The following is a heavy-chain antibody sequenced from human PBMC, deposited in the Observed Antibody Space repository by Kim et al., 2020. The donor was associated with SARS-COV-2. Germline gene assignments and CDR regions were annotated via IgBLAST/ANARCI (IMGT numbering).Heavy chain of an antibody. J-gene: IGHJ4*02. Sequence: GGSLRLSCTTSGFTFGDYGMTWVRQAPGKGLEWVGVIRSKTYGGTTEYAASVKGRFTISRDDSKSIAYLQMNSLKIEDTAVYYCTTQRYTSRGGDDFWGQGTLVTVSS. CDR2: IRSKTYGGTT. CDR1: GFTFGDYG. D-gene: IGHD6-13*01. CDR3: TTQRYTSRGGDDF. V-gene: IGHV3-49*04.